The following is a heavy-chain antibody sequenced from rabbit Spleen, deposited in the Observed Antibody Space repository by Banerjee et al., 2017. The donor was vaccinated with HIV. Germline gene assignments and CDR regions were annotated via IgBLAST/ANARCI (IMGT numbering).Heavy chain of an antibody. CDR1: GFSFSSTYW. J-gene: IGHJ4*01. CDR3: ARFYGAWDAFNL. CDR2: IYGGSGGST. D-gene: IGHD2-1*01. Sequence: QSLEESGGGLVQPEGSLTLTCTASGFSFSSTYWMSWVRQAPGKGLEWIACIYGGSGGSTYYASWAKGRFTISKTSSTTVTLQMTSLTAADTATYFCARFYGAWDAFNLWGQGTLVTVS. V-gene: IGHV1S40*01.